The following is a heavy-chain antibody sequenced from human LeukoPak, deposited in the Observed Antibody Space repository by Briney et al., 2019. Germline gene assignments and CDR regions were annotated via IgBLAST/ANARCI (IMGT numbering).Heavy chain of an antibody. V-gene: IGHV3-23*01. D-gene: IGHD3-22*01. CDR3: ARDPAWYYYDSSGYLD. J-gene: IGHJ4*02. Sequence: GGSLRLSCAASGFTFDNYAVGWVRQAPGKGLVWVSGISGSGNRTYYADSVKGRFTISRDNAKNSLYLQMNSLRAEDTAVYYCARDPAWYYYDSSGYLDWGQGTLVTVSS. CDR1: GFTFDNYA. CDR2: ISGSGNRT.